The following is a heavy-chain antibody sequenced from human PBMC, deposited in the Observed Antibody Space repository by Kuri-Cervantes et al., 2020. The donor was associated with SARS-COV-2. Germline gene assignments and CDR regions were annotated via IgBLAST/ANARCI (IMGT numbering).Heavy chain of an antibody. CDR2: IYYSGSI. CDR1: GGSISSSSYY. D-gene: IGHD1-26*01. J-gene: IGHJ3*02. CDR3: ARREGGGSYNVAFDI. V-gene: IGHV4-39*07. Sequence: SETLSLTCTVSGGSISSSSYYWGWIRQPPGKGLEWIGSIYYSGSIFYSPSLKSRVTILLDTSKNQFSLKLTSVTAAGTAVYYCARREGGGSYNVAFDIWGQGTLVTVSS.